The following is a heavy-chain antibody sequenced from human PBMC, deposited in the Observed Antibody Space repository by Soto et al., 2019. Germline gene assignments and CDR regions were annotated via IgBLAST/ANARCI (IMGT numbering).Heavy chain of an antibody. V-gene: IGHV4-39*01. J-gene: IGHJ4*02. CDR3: ANLVDTAMVH. Sequence: QLQLQESGPGLVKPSETLSLTCTVSGGSISSSSYDWGWIRQPPGKGLEWIGSIYYSGSTYYNPSLKSRVTLSGDTAKSQFSLKLSSVTAADTAVYYWANLVDTAMVHWGQGTLVTVSS. CDR2: IYYSGST. D-gene: IGHD5-18*01. CDR1: GGSISSSSYD.